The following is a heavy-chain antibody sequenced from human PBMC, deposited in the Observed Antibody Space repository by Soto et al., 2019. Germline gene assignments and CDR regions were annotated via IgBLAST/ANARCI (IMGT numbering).Heavy chain of an antibody. Sequence: ASVKVSCKASGYTFTNNDVSWVRQATGQGLEWMGWMNPGSGDTGYAQKFQGGVTMTRDISIATAYMELNSLTSEDTAIYYCARMESFGSLNWFDPWGQGTLVTVSS. V-gene: IGHV1-8*02. J-gene: IGHJ5*02. CDR3: ARMESFGSLNWFDP. CDR1: GYTFTNND. CDR2: MNPGSGDT. D-gene: IGHD5-18*01.